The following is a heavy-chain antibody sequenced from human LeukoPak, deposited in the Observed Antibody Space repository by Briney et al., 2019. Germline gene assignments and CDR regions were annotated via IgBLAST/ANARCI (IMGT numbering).Heavy chain of an antibody. CDR3: ARGFSGDWYFDL. V-gene: IGHV3-74*01. CDR2: INSDGSST. Sequence: GGSLRLSCAASGFTFSSYWMHWVRQAPGEGLVWVSRINSDGSSTSYAESVKGRFTISRHNAKNTLYLQMNSLRAEDTAVYYCARGFSGDWYFDLWGRGTLVTVSS. J-gene: IGHJ2*01. D-gene: IGHD3-3*01. CDR1: GFTFSSYW.